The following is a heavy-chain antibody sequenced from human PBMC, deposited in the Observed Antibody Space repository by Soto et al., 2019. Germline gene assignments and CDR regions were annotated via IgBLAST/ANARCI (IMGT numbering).Heavy chain of an antibody. CDR2: LHSSVGT. Sequence: QVQLQESGPGLVKPSETLSLTCTVSGGSISSYYWIWIRQPPGKGLEWIGYLHSSVGTNYSPSLKGRVTISVDTSKNQFSLKLSSVTAADTAVYYCARGRFGELLFEYWGQGTLVSVSS. V-gene: IGHV4-59*01. J-gene: IGHJ4*02. CDR1: GGSISSYY. D-gene: IGHD3-10*01. CDR3: ARGRFGELLFEY.